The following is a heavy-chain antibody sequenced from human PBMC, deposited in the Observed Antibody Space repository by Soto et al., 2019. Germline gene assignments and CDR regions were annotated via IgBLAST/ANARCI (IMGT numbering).Heavy chain of an antibody. V-gene: IGHV2-70*04. J-gene: IGHJ4*02. CDR1: GFSLSASGMR. Sequence: SGPTLVHPTQTLTLTCTFSGFSLSASGMRVNWIRQPPGKALEWLARIDWDGDIFYSTSLKTRLTISKDPPKNQVVLTMTSMDPVDTATYFCARMTPDSSGLFDYWGQGTPVTSPQ. CDR3: ARMTPDSSGLFDY. CDR2: IDWDGDI. D-gene: IGHD3-22*01.